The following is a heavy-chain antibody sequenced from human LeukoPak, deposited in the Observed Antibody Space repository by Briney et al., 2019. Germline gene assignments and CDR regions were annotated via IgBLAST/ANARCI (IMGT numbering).Heavy chain of an antibody. CDR2: IGTAGDT. V-gene: IGHV3-13*01. CDR1: GFTFSSYD. J-gene: IGHJ4*02. Sequence: PGGSLRLSCAASGFTFSSYDMYWVRQATGKGLEWVSAIGTAGDTYYPGSVKGRFTISRENAKNSLYLQMNSLRAGDTAVYYCARGSITGTTGYFDYWGQGTLVTVSS. CDR3: ARGSITGTTGYFDY. D-gene: IGHD1-20*01.